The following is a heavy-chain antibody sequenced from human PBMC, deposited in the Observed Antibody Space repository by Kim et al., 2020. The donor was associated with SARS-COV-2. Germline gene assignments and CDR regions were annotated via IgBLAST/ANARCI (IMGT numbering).Heavy chain of an antibody. CDR1: GFTFSSYS. CDR2: ISSSSSYI. CDR3: ARARREMATIVGAFDI. V-gene: IGHV3-21*01. J-gene: IGHJ3*02. Sequence: GGSLRLSCAASGFTFSSYSMNWVRQAPGKGLEWVSSISSSSSYIYYADSVKGRFTISRDNAKNSLYLQMNSLRAEDTAVYYCARARREMATIVGAFDIWGQGTMVTVSS. D-gene: IGHD5-12*01.